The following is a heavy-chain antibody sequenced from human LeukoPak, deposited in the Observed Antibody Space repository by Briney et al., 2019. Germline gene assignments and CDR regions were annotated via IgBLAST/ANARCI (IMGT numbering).Heavy chain of an antibody. CDR3: ASRPFETTVVPWDFY. J-gene: IGHJ4*02. Sequence: GESLKISCKGSGYSFTSYWIGWVRQMPGKGLEWMGIIYPGASDTRYSPSFQGQVTISADRSINTAYLQWSSLTASDTAMYYCASRPFETTVVPWDFYWGQGTQVTVSS. V-gene: IGHV5-51*01. CDR1: GYSFTSYW. D-gene: IGHD4-23*01. CDR2: IYPGASDT.